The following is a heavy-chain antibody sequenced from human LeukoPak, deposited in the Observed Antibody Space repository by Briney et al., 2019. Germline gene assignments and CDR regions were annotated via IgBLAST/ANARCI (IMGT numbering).Heavy chain of an antibody. CDR3: ARDSKLRPDSGSDLADY. V-gene: IGHV3-21*01. J-gene: IGHJ4*02. Sequence: GGSLRLSCAASGFDFSAYSMNWVCQAIGKGLEWVSSITSNSGYIHYADSVKGRFTISRDNGKNSLYLQMSSLRAEDTAVYFCARDSKLRPDSGSDLADYWGQGTLVTVSS. CDR2: ITSNSGYI. D-gene: IGHD5-12*01. CDR1: GFDFSAYS.